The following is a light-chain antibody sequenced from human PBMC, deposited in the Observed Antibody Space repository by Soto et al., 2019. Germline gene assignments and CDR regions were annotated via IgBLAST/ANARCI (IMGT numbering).Light chain of an antibody. CDR1: QSITWNY. CDR2: GAS. V-gene: IGKV3-20*01. CDR3: QQYVSSPYT. J-gene: IGKJ2*01. Sequence: DIGLTQSPGTLSLSPGERATLSCRAGQSITWNYLAWYQQKPGQAPSLLIYGASIRATGVPDRFSGSGSGTDFTLTISRLETEDFAVYYCQQYVSSPYTFGQGPNLEIK.